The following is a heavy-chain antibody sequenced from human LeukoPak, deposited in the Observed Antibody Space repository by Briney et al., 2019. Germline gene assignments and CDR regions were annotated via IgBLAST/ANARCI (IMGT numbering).Heavy chain of an antibody. Sequence: PGGSLRLSCATSDFTVIRNYMTWVRQAPGEGLECVSVIHSNDDTYYAASVRGRFTISRDSSNHMLYLQMNSLRAEDTAIYYCTRGHAAMGEYWGQGTLVTVSS. CDR3: TRGHAAMGEY. J-gene: IGHJ4*02. D-gene: IGHD5-18*01. V-gene: IGHV3-53*01. CDR1: DFTVIRNY. CDR2: IHSNDDT.